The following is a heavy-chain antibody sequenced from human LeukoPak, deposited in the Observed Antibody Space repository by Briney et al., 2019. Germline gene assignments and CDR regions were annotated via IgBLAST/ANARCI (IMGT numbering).Heavy chain of an antibody. Sequence: PSETLSLTCAVYGGSFSGYYWSWIRQPPGKGLEWIGEINHSGSTNYNPSLKSRVTISVDTSKNQFSLKLSSVTAADTAVYYCARGAVVVPAAIDRRYYYYYYGMDVWGKGTTVTVSS. CDR1: GGSFSGYY. CDR2: INHSGST. D-gene: IGHD2-2*02. CDR3: ARGAVVVPAAIDRRYYYYYYGMDV. V-gene: IGHV4-34*01. J-gene: IGHJ6*04.